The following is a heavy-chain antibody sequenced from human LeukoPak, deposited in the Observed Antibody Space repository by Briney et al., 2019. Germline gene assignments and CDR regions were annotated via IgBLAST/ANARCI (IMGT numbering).Heavy chain of an antibody. J-gene: IGHJ4*02. CDR1: GFTFSSYS. CDR2: ISYDGSNK. D-gene: IGHD2-8*01. CDR3: ARGGNVKGYCTNGVCPALDY. Sequence: GGSLRLSCAASGFTFSSYSMPWVRQAPGKGLEWVAVISYDGSNKYYADSVKGRFTISRDNSKNTLYLQMNSLRAEDTAVYYCARGGNVKGYCTNGVCPALDYWGQGTLVTVSS. V-gene: IGHV3-30*03.